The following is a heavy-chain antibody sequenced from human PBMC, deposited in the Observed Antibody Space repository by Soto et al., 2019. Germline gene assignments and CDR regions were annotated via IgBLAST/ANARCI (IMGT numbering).Heavy chain of an antibody. CDR2: ISGKTGNT. D-gene: IGHD2-15*01. V-gene: IGHV1-18*04. CDR1: GYTFISHG. J-gene: IGHJ6*02. Sequence: QVQLVQSGVEVKKPGASVTVSCKASGYTFISHGISWVRQAPGQGLEWMGWISGKTGNTNYAQKLQGRVTLTTDTSTSTAYMELRSLRSDDTAVYSCARVSSSIVVVPDYGMDVWGQGTTVTVSS. CDR3: ARVSSSIVVVPDYGMDV.